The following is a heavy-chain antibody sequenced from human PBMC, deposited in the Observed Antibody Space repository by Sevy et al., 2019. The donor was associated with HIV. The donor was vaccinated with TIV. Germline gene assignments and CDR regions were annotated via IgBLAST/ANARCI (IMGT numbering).Heavy chain of an antibody. D-gene: IGHD4-17*01. CDR3: ARDLPPSATTVAHFDY. J-gene: IGHJ4*02. CDR2: ITNSGSTI. V-gene: IGHV3-48*03. CDR1: GFTFSNYE. Sequence: GGSLRLSCTASGFTFSNYEMNWVRQAPGKGLEWVSYITNSGSTIYYSDSVRGRFTGSRDNAKNSLYLQMNSLRAEDTAVYYCARDLPPSATTVAHFDYWGRGTLVTVSS.